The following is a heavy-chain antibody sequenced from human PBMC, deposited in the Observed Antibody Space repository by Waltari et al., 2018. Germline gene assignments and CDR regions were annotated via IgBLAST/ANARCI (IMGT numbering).Heavy chain of an antibody. Sequence: EVQLVESGGGLVQPGGSLRLSCAASGFTFSSYEMNWVRQAPGKGLEWVSYISSSGSTIYYADSVKGRFTISRDNAKNSLYLQMNSLRAEDTAVYYCARDEGGWYSALGAFDIWGQGTMVTVS. J-gene: IGHJ3*02. V-gene: IGHV3-48*03. D-gene: IGHD6-19*01. CDR2: ISSSGSTI. CDR3: ARDEGGWYSALGAFDI. CDR1: GFTFSSYE.